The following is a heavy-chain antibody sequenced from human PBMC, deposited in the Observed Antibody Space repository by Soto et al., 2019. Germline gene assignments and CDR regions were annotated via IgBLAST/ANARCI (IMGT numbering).Heavy chain of an antibody. Sequence: EMQLLESGGGVVQPGGSLRLSCVASGFYFKKFAMAWVRQAAGEGLEWVSGIRCCGGSASYADSVKGRFSIARDDSKNTVSLQLNSLRVEDTAQYYCAKADGQQWLIPHLDNWGQGTLVTVS. V-gene: IGHV3-23*01. D-gene: IGHD6-19*01. CDR3: AKADGQQWLIPHLDN. CDR1: GFYFKKFA. J-gene: IGHJ4*02. CDR2: IRCCGGSA.